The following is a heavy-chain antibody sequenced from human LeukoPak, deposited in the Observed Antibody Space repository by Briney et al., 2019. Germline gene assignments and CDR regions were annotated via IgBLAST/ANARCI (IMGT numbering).Heavy chain of an antibody. J-gene: IGHJ4*02. CDR3: ARRYYYDSSGHRHFDC. D-gene: IGHD3-22*01. CDR2: INPNSGGT. V-gene: IGHV1-2*06. CDR1: GYTFTGYF. Sequence: ASVKVSCKASGYTFTGYFMHWVRQAPGQGLEWMGRINPNSGGTNYAQKFQGRVTMTRDTSICTAYMELSRLRSDDTAVYYCARRYYYDSSGHRHFDCWGQGTLVTVSS.